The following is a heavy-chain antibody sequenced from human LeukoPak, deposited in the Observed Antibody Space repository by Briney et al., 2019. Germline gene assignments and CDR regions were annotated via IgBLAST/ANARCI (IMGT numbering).Heavy chain of an antibody. CDR2: ISPNSGDT. V-gene: IGHV1-2*02. CDR3: ARGSPASGRFPFNY. D-gene: IGHD6-19*01. J-gene: IGHJ4*02. CDR1: GYTFTDYY. Sequence: ASVKVSCKASGYTFTDYYMHWVRQAPGQGLEWMGWISPNSGDTKYAQNFQGEVTMTRDTSISTAYMELNNLNSDDTAVYYCARGSPASGRFPFNYWGQGTLVTDSS.